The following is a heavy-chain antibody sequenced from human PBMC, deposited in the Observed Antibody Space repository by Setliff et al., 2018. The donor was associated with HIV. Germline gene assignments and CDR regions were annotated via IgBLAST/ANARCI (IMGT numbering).Heavy chain of an antibody. V-gene: IGHV4-4*09. J-gene: IGHJ5*02. D-gene: IGHD6-19*01. CDR3: ASSSGWYGAAQFDP. CDR2: IFASGDT. Sequence: SETLSLTCTVSGASISSYYWNWIRQPPGKGLEWIGFIFASGDTKYNPSLQSRVSMSIDTSKNQFSLKLSSLTAADTAVYYCASSSGWYGAAQFDPWGQGTRVTVSS. CDR1: GASISSYY.